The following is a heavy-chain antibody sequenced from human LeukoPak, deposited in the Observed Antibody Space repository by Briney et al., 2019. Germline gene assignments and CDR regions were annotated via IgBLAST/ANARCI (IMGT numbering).Heavy chain of an antibody. CDR2: IKSKTDGGTT. D-gene: IGHD1-26*01. CDR1: GFTFSNAW. CDR3: AQMGVGRRTTDYFMNV. J-gene: IGHJ6*03. V-gene: IGHV3-15*01. Sequence: PGGSLRLSCAASGFTFSNAWMSWVRQAPGKGLEWVGRIKSKTDGGTTDYAAPVKGRFTISRDDSKNTLYLQMNSLRPEDTAVYYCAQMGVGRRTTDYFMNVWGKGTTVTVSS.